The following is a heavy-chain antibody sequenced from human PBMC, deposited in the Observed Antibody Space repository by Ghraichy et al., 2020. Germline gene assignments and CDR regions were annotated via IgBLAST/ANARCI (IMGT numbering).Heavy chain of an antibody. CDR3: AHTLAGPNWFDP. J-gene: IGHJ5*02. CDR2: IYWNDDK. V-gene: IGHV2-5*01. Sequence: QTLSLTCTFSGFSLSTSGVGVGWIRQPPGKALEWLALIYWNDDKRYSPSLKSRLTITKDTSKNQVVLTMTNMDPVDTATYYCAHTLAGPNWFDPWGQGTLVTVSS. CDR1: GFSLSTSGVG.